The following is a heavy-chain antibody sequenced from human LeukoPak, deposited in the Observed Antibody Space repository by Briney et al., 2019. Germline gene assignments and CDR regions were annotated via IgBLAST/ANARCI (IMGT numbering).Heavy chain of an antibody. D-gene: IGHD3-22*01. V-gene: IGHV3-11*01. Sequence: PGGSLRLSCAASGFTFSDYYTSWIRQAPGKGLEWVSYISSSGSTIYYADSVKGRFTISRDNAKNSLYLQMNSLRAEDTAVYYCARDRRYYDSSGYFAPGDYWGQGTLVTVSS. J-gene: IGHJ4*02. CDR2: ISSSGSTI. CDR1: GFTFSDYY. CDR3: ARDRRYYDSSGYFAPGDY.